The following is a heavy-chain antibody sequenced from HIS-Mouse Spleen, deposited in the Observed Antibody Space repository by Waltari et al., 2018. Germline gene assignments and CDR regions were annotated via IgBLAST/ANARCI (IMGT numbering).Heavy chain of an antibody. V-gene: IGHV3-7*01. CDR3: AREGDSGSYFDY. D-gene: IGHD1-26*01. CDR2: IKQDGSEK. J-gene: IGHJ4*02. Sequence: EVQLVESGGGLVQPGGSRRLSCAASGFTFRSYSMSWARQAPGKGLEWVANIKQDGSEKYYVDSVKGRFTISRDNAKNSLYLQMNSLRAEDTAVYYCAREGDSGSYFDYWGQGTLVTVSS. CDR1: GFTFRSYS.